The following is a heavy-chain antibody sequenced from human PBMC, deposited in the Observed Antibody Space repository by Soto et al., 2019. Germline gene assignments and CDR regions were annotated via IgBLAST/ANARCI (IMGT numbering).Heavy chain of an antibody. CDR1: GFSLSARGVG. CDR3: APSPWGSAPAY. J-gene: IGHJ4*02. Sequence: QRTLKESGPTLVKPTQTLTLTCTVSGFSLSARGVGVGWFRQPPGKPLEWLAIISWTDAKRYNPSLQRRLTVTKATSKNQVVLTMTDMDPMDTATYSCAPSPWGSAPAYLGQGILVTVSA. D-gene: IGHD3-16*01. CDR2: ISWTDAK. V-gene: IGHV2-5*01.